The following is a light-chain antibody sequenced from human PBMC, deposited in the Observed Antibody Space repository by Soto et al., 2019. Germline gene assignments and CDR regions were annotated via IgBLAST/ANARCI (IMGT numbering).Light chain of an antibody. CDR2: DTS. CDR3: QQRSNWPLT. V-gene: IGKV3-11*01. CDR1: QSVSSY. Sequence: EIVLTQSPATLSLSPGERATLSCRASQSVSSYFAWYQQKPGQPPRLLIYDTSNRATGIPARFSGSGSGTDFTLTISSLEPEDFAVYYCQQRSNWPLTFGQWTKVEI. J-gene: IGKJ1*01.